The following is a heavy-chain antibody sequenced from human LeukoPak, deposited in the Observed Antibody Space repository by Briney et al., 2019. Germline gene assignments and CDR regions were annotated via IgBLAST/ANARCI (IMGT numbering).Heavy chain of an antibody. D-gene: IGHD6-13*01. J-gene: IGHJ4*02. CDR1: GYTFTGFY. CDR3: ARWDGYSSSPDY. Sequence: ASVKVSCKASGYTFTGFYMHWLRQAPGQGLEWMGWINPNSADTGYAQKFLGRVTMTRDMSISTIYMELTRLRSDDMALYYCARWDGYSSSPDYWGQGTLVTVSS. V-gene: IGHV1-2*02. CDR2: INPNSADT.